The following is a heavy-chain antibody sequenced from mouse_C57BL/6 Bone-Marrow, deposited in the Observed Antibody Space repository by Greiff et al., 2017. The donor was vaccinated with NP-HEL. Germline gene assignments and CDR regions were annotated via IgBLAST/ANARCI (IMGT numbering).Heavy chain of an antibody. Sequence: VKVVESGPGLVAPSQSLSITCTVSGFSLTSYAISWVRQPPGKGLEWLGVLWTGGGTNYNSALKSRLSISKDNSKSQVVLKMNRMQTEDTAWDYGARGPYNYGTSFDYWGQGTTLTVSS. V-gene: IGHV2-9-1*01. CDR2: LWTGGGT. CDR1: GFSLTSYA. D-gene: IGHD1-1*01. J-gene: IGHJ2*01. CDR3: ARGPYNYGTSFDY.